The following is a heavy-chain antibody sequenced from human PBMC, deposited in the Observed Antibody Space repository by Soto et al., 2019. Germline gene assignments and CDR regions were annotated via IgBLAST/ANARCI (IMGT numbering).Heavy chain of an antibody. V-gene: IGHV4-4*02. D-gene: IGHD6-19*01. Sequence: QVQLQESGPGLVKPSGTLSLTCAVSGDSVSSPYYWCWVRQPPGKGLEWIVEVFHTGTTSYNPSLRSRVTISMDKSITPFSLDLSSVTAADTAVYYCARSAGWYAVHSWGPGTLVIVSS. CDR2: VFHTGTT. J-gene: IGHJ4*02. CDR1: GDSVSSPYY. CDR3: ARSAGWYAVHS.